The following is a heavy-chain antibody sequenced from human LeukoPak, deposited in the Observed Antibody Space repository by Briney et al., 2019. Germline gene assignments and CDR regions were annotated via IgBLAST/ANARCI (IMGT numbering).Heavy chain of an antibody. V-gene: IGHV4-59*12. CDR2: IYYSGST. CDR3: AREGRIWFGENYGMDV. CDR1: GGSISSYY. J-gene: IGHJ6*02. Sequence: SETLSLTCTVSGGSISSYYWSWIRQPPGKGLEWIGYIYYSGSTNYNPSLKSRVTISVDTSKNQFSLKLSSVTAADTAVYYCAREGRIWFGENYGMDVWGQGTTVTVSS. D-gene: IGHD3-10*01.